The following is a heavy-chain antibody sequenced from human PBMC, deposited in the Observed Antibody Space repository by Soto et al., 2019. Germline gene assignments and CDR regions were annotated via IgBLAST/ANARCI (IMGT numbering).Heavy chain of an antibody. Sequence: GGSLRLSCAASGFTFSSYWMHWVRQAPGKGLVWVSRINGDGSSTSYADSVKGRFNISRDNAKNTRYLQMNSLRAEDTAVYYCARDQVDEDYYYGMDVWGQGTTVTVSS. CDR2: INGDGSST. V-gene: IGHV3-74*01. J-gene: IGHJ6*02. D-gene: IGHD2-15*01. CDR3: ARDQVDEDYYYGMDV. CDR1: GFTFSSYW.